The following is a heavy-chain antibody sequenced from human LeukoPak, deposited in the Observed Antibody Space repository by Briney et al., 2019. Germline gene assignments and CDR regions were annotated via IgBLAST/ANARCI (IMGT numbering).Heavy chain of an antibody. V-gene: IGHV3-7*01. J-gene: IGHJ4*02. D-gene: IGHD3-10*01. Sequence: GGSLTLSCTVSGFTFSSYYMSWVRQAPGKGLAWVASIKYDGSTTYYVDSVKGRFTISRDDAKNSLFMQMTGLRVDDTALYYAAGRKDDITKFDYWGQGTLVTVSS. CDR3: AGRKDDITKFDY. CDR1: GFTFSSYY. CDR2: IKYDGSTT.